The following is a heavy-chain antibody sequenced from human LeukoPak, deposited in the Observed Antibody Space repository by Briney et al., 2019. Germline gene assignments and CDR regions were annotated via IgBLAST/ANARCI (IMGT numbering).Heavy chain of an antibody. V-gene: IGHV4-34*01. J-gene: IGHJ4*02. CDR3: ARGGRITMVRGGHPYYFDY. D-gene: IGHD3-10*01. CDR2: TNHSGST. CDR1: GGSFSGYY. Sequence: SETLSLTCAVYGGSFSGYYWSWIRQPPGKGLEWIGETNHSGSTNYNPSLKSRVTISVDTSKNQFSLKLSSVTAADTAVYYCARGGRITMVRGGHPYYFDYWGQGTLVTVSS.